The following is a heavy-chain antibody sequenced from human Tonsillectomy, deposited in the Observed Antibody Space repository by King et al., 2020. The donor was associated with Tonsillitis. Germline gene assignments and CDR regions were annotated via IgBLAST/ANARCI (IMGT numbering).Heavy chain of an antibody. V-gene: IGHV4-39*01. J-gene: IGHJ4*02. CDR2: IYYSGST. Sequence: QLQESGPGLVKPSETLSLTCTVSGGSISSSSYYWGWIRQPPGRGLEWIGHIYYSGSTFYNPSLRSRVTISVDTSENQLSLKLSSATAADTAVYYCARVPVGEYDFWGGFDYWDQGTLVTVSS. D-gene: IGHD3-3*01. CDR1: GGSISSSSYY. CDR3: ARVPVGEYDFWGGFDY.